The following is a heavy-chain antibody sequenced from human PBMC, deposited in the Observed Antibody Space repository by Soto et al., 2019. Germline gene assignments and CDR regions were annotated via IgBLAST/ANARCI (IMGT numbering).Heavy chain of an antibody. V-gene: IGHV1-3*01. Sequence: QVKLVQSGAEVKKPGASVKVSCKASGYTFTTYAMHWVRQAPGQGLEWMGWINAGNGNTKYSQKFQGRVSITRDTSARTAHMGLSSLRSEDTAVYYCARRAAGGAAYWYFDLWGRGTLVTVSS. CDR3: ARRAAGGAAYWYFDL. J-gene: IGHJ2*01. D-gene: IGHD2-15*01. CDR2: INAGNGNT. CDR1: GYTFTTYA.